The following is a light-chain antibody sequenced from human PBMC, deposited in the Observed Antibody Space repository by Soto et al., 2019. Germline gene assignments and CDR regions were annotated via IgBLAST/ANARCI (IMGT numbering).Light chain of an antibody. Sequence: EIVMTQSPATLSVSPGERATLSCRASHRVSSYLAWYQQKPGQAPRLLIYGASTRATGIPARFSGSGSGTEFTLTISSLQSEDFAVYYCQQYNNWPLTFGARTKVDI. CDR1: HRVSSY. CDR2: GAS. J-gene: IGKJ4*01. CDR3: QQYNNWPLT. V-gene: IGKV3-15*01.